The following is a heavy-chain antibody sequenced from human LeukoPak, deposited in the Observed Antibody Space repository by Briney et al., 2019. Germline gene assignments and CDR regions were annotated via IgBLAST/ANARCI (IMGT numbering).Heavy chain of an antibody. CDR3: AREGVLLWFGESTGEGFDP. CDR1: GGSVCSYY. D-gene: IGHD3-10*01. J-gene: IGHJ5*02. CDR2: IYTSGST. Sequence: SETLSLTCTVSGGSVCSYYWSWIRQPAGKGLEWIGRIYTSGSTNYNPSLKSRVTMSVDTSKNQFSLKLSSVTAADTAVYYCAREGVLLWFGESTGEGFDPWGQGTLVTVSS. V-gene: IGHV4-4*07.